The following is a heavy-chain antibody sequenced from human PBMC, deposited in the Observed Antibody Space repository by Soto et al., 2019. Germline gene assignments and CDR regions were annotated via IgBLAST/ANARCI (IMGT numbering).Heavy chain of an antibody. CDR3: ASDLIYDAFDI. CDR1: GFTFSSYA. V-gene: IGHV3-30-3*01. CDR2: ISYDGSNK. J-gene: IGHJ3*02. Sequence: VQLVESGGGVVQPGRSLRLSCAASGFTFSSYAMHWVRQAPGKGLEWVAVISYDGSNKYYADSVKGRFTISRDNSKNTLYLQMNSLRAEDTAVYYCASDLIYDAFDIWGQGTMVTVSS.